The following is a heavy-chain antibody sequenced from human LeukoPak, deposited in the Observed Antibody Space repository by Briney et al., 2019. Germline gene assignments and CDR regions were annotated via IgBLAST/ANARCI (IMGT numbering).Heavy chain of an antibody. CDR2: IKSKTDGGTT. Sequence: GALRLSSADSGVSCSNDGMSWRRQAPRKGLEWVGRIKSKTDGGTTDYAAPVKGRFAISRDDSKNTLYLQMNSLKTEDTAVYYCTTDVEPWIQLLMDYWGQGTLVTVSS. J-gene: IGHJ4*02. CDR3: TTDVEPWIQLLMDY. D-gene: IGHD5-18*01. V-gene: IGHV3-15*01. CDR1: GVSCSNDG.